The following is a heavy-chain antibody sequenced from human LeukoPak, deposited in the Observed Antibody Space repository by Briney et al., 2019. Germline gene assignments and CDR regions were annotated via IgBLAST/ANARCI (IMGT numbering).Heavy chain of an antibody. CDR3: ARYNIAAAGTWDY. CDR2: IYYSGST. V-gene: IGHV4-39*01. D-gene: IGHD6-13*01. CDR1: GGSISGSSYY. Sequence: SETLSLTCTVSGGSISGSSYYWGWIRQPPGKGLEWIGSIYYSGSTYYNPSLKSRVTISVDTSKNQFSLKLSSVTAADTAVYYCARYNIAAAGTWDYWGQGTLVTVSS. J-gene: IGHJ4*02.